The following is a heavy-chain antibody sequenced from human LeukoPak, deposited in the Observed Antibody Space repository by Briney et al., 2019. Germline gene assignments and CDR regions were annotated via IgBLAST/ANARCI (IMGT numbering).Heavy chain of an antibody. V-gene: IGHV4-59*01. CDR2: ISYSGST. CDR3: ASQKLLWFGELSYFDY. J-gene: IGHJ4*02. CDR1: GGSMNNYY. D-gene: IGHD3-10*01. Sequence: SETLSLTCTVSGGSMNNYYWSWVRQSPEKGLEWIGYISYSGSTNSNPSLKSRVTISLDTSKNQFSLKLTSVTAADTAVYYCASQKLLWFGELSYFDYWGQGTLVTVSP.